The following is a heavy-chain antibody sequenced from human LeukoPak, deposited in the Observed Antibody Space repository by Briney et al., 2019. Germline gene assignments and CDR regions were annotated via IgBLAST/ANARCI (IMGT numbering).Heavy chain of an antibody. J-gene: IGHJ3*02. CDR2: ITSTSSL. CDR1: GFTFSDYT. CDR3: ARALPPGAFDI. V-gene: IGHV3-69-1*01. Sequence: GGSLRLSCAASGFTFSDYTMNWVRQAPGKGLEWVSSITSTSSLYYTNSVKGRFTISRDNAKNSLYLQMNTLRAEDTAVYYCARALPPGAFDIWGQGTMVTVSS.